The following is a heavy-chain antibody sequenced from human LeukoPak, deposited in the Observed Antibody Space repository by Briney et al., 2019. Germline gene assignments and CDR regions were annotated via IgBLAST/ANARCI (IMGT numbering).Heavy chain of an antibody. J-gene: IGHJ4*02. Sequence: SETLSLTCAVYGGSFSSYYWSWIRQPPGKGLEWIGEISHSGSTYYNPSLESRVTISIDTSKRQFFLKLNSATAADTAVYHCARVSGDYLSDFDHWGQGTLVAVSS. CDR3: ARVSGDYLSDFDH. CDR1: GGSFSSYY. V-gene: IGHV4-34*01. CDR2: ISHSGST. D-gene: IGHD4-17*01.